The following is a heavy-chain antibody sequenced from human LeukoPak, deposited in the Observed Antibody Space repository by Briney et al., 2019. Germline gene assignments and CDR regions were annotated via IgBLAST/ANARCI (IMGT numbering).Heavy chain of an antibody. CDR1: GGSISSGSYY. V-gene: IGHV4-61*01. CDR3: ARDRDEGFDL. J-gene: IGHJ2*01. Sequence: SQTLSLTCTVSGGSISSGSYYWSWIRQPPGKGLEWIGYFFYSGSTNYNPSFNSRVIISIDTAKNQISLSLSSVTAADTAVYYCARDRDEGFDLWGRGTLVTVSS. CDR2: FFYSGST.